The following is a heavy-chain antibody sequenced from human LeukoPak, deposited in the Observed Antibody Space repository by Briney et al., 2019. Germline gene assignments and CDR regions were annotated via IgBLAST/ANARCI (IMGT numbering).Heavy chain of an antibody. J-gene: IGHJ5*02. CDR3: AREIDYSSSMNWFDP. V-gene: IGHV3-11*06. CDR2: ISRTSSDR. Sequence: PGGSLRLSCAASGFTFSDYYMSWIRQAPGKGLEWVSYISRTSSDRYYGDSVKGRFIISRDNAKNTLYLQMNSLRAEDTAVYYCAREIDYSSSMNWFDPWGQGTLVTVSS. CDR1: GFTFSDYY. D-gene: IGHD3-22*01.